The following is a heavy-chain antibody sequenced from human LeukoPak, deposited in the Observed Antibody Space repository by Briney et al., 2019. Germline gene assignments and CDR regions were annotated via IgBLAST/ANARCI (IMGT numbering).Heavy chain of an antibody. CDR2: ISSSSSYI. CDR3: ARHPYSSSWYTSYYFDY. CDR1: GFTFSSYS. J-gene: IGHJ4*02. Sequence: GGSLGLSCAASGFTFSSYSVNWVRQAPGKGLEWVSSISSSSSYIYYADSVKGRFTISRDNAKNSLYLQMNSLRAEDTAVYYCARHPYSSSWYTSYYFDYWGQGTLVTVSS. V-gene: IGHV3-21*01. D-gene: IGHD6-13*01.